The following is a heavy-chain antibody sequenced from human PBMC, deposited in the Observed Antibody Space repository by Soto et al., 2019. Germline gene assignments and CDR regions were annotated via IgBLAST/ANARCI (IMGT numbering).Heavy chain of an antibody. Sequence: QVLLVQSEAEVKKPGASVYLSCKTSGYNFISYYMHWLRQAPGQGLEWMGLIDPSGGSTNYARTFRGRVTMTRDTSTQTVYVELSSLTSEDTAIYFCARDDSSSSRHWGQGTHVTVSS. CDR1: GYNFISYY. CDR3: ARDDSSSSRH. D-gene: IGHD6-6*01. J-gene: IGHJ4*02. V-gene: IGHV1-46*01. CDR2: IDPSGGST.